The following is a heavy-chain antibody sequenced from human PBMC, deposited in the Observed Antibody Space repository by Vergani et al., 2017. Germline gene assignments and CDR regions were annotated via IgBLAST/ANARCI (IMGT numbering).Heavy chain of an antibody. CDR1: GYSFTSYW. CDR2: IYPGDSDT. Sequence: EVQLVQSGAEVKKPGESLKISCKGSGYSFTSYWIGWVRQMPGKGLEWMGIIYPGDSDTRYSPSFQGQVTISADTSISTAYLQWSSLKASDTAMYYCARRGRILRYFDWSDYGMDVWGQGTTVTVSS. CDR3: ARRGRILRYFDWSDYGMDV. J-gene: IGHJ6*02. V-gene: IGHV5-51*03. D-gene: IGHD3-9*01.